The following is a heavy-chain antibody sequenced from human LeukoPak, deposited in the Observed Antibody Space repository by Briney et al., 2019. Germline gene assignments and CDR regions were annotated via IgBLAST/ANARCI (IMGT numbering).Heavy chain of an antibody. V-gene: IGHV1-69*13. D-gene: IGHD3-10*01. CDR3: ARGGYYYGSGSFSGFDY. CDR2: IIPIFGTA. J-gene: IGHJ4*02. Sequence: GASVKVSCKASGGTFSSYAISWVRQAPGQGLEWMGGIIPIFGTANYAQKVQGRVTITADESTSTAYMELSSLRSEDTAVYYCARGGYYYGSGSFSGFDYWGQGTLVTVSS. CDR1: GGTFSSYA.